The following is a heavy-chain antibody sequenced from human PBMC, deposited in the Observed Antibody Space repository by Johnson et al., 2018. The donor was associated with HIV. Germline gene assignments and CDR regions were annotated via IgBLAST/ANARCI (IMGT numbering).Heavy chain of an antibody. CDR2: ISYDGTQQ. J-gene: IGHJ3*02. D-gene: IGHD6-6*01. Sequence: QVQLVEFGGGVVQPGRSLSLSCATSEFSFSNYAMHWVRQAPGKGLEWVAFISYDGTQQNTANSVDARFTISRDNDKNTLYLEMGSLRVEDMAVYYCARWGYSSSPLDAFDIWGQGTMVTVSS. CDR1: EFSFSNYA. V-gene: IGHV3-30*14. CDR3: ARWGYSSSPLDAFDI.